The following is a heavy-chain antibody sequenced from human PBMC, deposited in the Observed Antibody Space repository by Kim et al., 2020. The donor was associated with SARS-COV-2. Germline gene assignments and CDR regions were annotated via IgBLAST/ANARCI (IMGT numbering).Heavy chain of an antibody. CDR1: GFTFSSYW. Sequence: GGSLRLSCAASGFTFSSYWMHWVRQAPGKGLVWVSRINSDGSSTSYADSVKGRFTISRDNAKNTLYLQMNSLRAEDTAVYYCARDPGARGFGELNYYYYGMDVWGQGTTVTVSS. V-gene: IGHV3-74*01. CDR2: INSDGSST. D-gene: IGHD3-10*01. CDR3: ARDPGARGFGELNYYYYGMDV. J-gene: IGHJ6*02.